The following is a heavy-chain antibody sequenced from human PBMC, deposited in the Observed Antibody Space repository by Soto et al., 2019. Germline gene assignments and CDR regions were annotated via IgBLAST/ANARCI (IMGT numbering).Heavy chain of an antibody. J-gene: IGHJ4*02. CDR3: ARVDDLPYYFDY. V-gene: IGHV4-31*03. CDR2: IYYSGST. Sequence: QVQLQESGPGLVKPSQTLSLTCSVSGGSISSGGYYWSWIRQHPGKGLEWIGHIYYSGSTYYNPSLKSRITTSIDTSKNQFSLKLSSVTAADTAVYYCARVDDLPYYFDYWGQGTLVTVSS. D-gene: IGHD1-1*01. CDR1: GGSISSGGYY.